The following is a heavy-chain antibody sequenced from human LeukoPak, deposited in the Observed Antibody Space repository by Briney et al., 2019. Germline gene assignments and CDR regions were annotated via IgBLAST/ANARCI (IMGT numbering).Heavy chain of an antibody. CDR1: GGSISTSNYY. J-gene: IGHJ4*02. V-gene: IGHV4-39*07. CDR3: ASTRRDGYPFDY. Sequence: SETLSLTCTVSGGSISTSNYYWGWVRQPPGKGLEWIGNIFYSGSTYYSPSLKSRVTISLDTSRNQFSLKLNSVTAADTAVYYCASTRRDGYPFDYWGQGALVTVSS. D-gene: IGHD5-24*01. CDR2: IFYSGST.